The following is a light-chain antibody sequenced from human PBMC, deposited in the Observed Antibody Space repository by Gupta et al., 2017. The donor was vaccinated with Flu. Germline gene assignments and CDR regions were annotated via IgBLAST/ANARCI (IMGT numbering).Light chain of an antibody. CDR2: GNN. V-gene: IGLV1-40*01. Sequence: QSVLTQPPSVSGAPGQRLTISCTGSGSDIGAGYDVHWYQQLPGTAPKLLIYGNNNRPSGVPDRFSGSKSGTSASLAITGLQAEDEADYYCQSYDSSLSGSVFGGGTKLTVL. CDR1: GSDIGAGYD. J-gene: IGLJ3*02. CDR3: QSYDSSLSGSV.